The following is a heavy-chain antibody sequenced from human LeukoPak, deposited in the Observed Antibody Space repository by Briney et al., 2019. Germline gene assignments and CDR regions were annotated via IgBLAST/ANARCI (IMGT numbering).Heavy chain of an antibody. J-gene: IGHJ3*02. CDR3: AIDAWDLPLDAFDI. D-gene: IGHD1-26*01. V-gene: IGHV3-48*02. Sequence: PGGSLRLSCAASGFTFSTYNMNWVRQAPGKWLEWVSYISTDSDSIYYADSVQGRFTISRDNAKNSLYLQMNSLRDEDTAVYYCAIDAWDLPLDAFDIWGQGTMVTVSS. CDR1: GFTFSTYN. CDR2: ISTDSDSI.